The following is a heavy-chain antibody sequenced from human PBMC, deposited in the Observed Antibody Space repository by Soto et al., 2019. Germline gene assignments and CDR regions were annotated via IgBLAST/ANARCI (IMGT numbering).Heavy chain of an antibody. CDR2: INPSGGST. Sequence: GASVKVSCTASGYRYTSYYMHWVRQAPGQGLEWMGIINPSGGSTSYAQKFQGRVTMPRDTATSTVYMELSSLRSEDTAVYYCARERELNYFDYWGQGTLVTVSS. CDR3: ARERELNYFDY. J-gene: IGHJ4*02. D-gene: IGHD1-26*01. V-gene: IGHV1-46*01. CDR1: GYRYTSYY.